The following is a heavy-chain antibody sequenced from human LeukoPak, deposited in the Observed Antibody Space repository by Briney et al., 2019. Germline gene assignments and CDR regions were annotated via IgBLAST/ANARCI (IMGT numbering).Heavy chain of an antibody. Sequence: SQTLSLTCTVSGGSISDGGYYWSWIRQHPGKGLEWIGYIYDSGTTYYSPALQSRVTISVDTSDNKFSLKLRSLTAADTAVYYCARGGDRRGFDYWGQGTLVTVSS. V-gene: IGHV4-31*03. D-gene: IGHD1-14*01. J-gene: IGHJ4*02. CDR3: ARGGDRRGFDY. CDR1: GGSISDGGYY. CDR2: IYDSGTT.